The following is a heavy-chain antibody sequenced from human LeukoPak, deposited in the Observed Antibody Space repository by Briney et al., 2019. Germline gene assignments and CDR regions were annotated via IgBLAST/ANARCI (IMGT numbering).Heavy chain of an antibody. Sequence: GGSLRLSCAASGFTFSSYGMHWVRQAPGKGLEYVSSISSNGGSTYYASSVKGSFTISRDNSKNTLYLQMGSLRPEDMAVYYCARTSGCYDYWGQGTLVTVSS. V-gene: IGHV3-64*01. CDR1: GFTFSSYG. CDR2: ISSNGGST. D-gene: IGHD6-19*01. CDR3: ARTSGCYDY. J-gene: IGHJ4*02.